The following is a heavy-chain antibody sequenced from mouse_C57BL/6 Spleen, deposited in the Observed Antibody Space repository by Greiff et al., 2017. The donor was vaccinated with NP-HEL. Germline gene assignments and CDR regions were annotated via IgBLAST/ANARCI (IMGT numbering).Heavy chain of an antibody. D-gene: IGHD2-13*01. CDR3: ARMGDYGEYCFDY. Sequence: QVQLKQSGAELMKPGASVKLSCTATGYTFTGYWIEWVKQRPGHGLEWIGEILPGSGSTNYTEKFQGKATFTADTSSNTAYMQLSSLTTEDSAIYYCARMGDYGEYCFDYWGQGTTLTVSS. J-gene: IGHJ2*01. CDR2: ILPGSGST. V-gene: IGHV1-9*01. CDR1: GYTFTGYW.